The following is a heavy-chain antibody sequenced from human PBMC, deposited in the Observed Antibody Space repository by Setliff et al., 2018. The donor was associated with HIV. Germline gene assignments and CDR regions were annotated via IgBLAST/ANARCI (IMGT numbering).Heavy chain of an antibody. CDR3: ARILVAAAGTGFDP. CDR2: INLSRST. D-gene: IGHD6-13*01. V-gene: IGHV4-34*01. J-gene: IGHJ5*02. Sequence: PSETLSLTCAVYGASFSGYYWSWIRQPPGKGLEWIGEINLSRSTDYNPSLKSRVTISVDTSKNQFSLRLSSVTAGDTAVYYCARILVAAAGTGFDPWGQGILVTVSS. CDR1: GASFSGYY.